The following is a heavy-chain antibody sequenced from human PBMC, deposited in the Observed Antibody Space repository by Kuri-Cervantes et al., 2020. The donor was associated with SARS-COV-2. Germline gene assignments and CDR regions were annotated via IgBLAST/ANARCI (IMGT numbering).Heavy chain of an antibody. V-gene: IGHV4-38-2*01. Sequence: SQTLSLTCAVSGYSISSGYYWGWIRQPPGKGLEWIGSIYHSGSTYYNPSLKSRVTISVDTSKNQFSLKLSSVTAADTAVYYCASNTASSSWYGSDFQHWGQGTLVTVSS. CDR2: IYHSGST. J-gene: IGHJ1*01. CDR1: GYSISSGYY. CDR3: ASNTASSSWYGSDFQH. D-gene: IGHD6-13*01.